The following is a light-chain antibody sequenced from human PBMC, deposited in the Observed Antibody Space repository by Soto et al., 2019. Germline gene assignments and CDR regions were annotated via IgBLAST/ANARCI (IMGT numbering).Light chain of an antibody. CDR2: EVS. CDR1: SSDVGGYNY. V-gene: IGLV2-14*01. CDR3: SSYTSSSTYV. Sequence: QSALTQPASVSGSPGQSIAISCTGTSSDVGGYNYVSWYQQHPGKAPKLMISEVSNRPSGVSNRFSGSKSGNTASLIISGLQAEDEADYYCSSYTSSSTYVFGTGTKVTVL. J-gene: IGLJ1*01.